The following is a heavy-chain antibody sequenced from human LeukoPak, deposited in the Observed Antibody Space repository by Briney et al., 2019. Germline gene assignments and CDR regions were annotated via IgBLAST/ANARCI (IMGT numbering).Heavy chain of an antibody. CDR2: ISSSSSYI. Sequence: PGGSLRLSCAASGFTFSSYSMNWVRQAPGKGLEWVSSISSSSSYIYYADSVKGRFTISRDNAKNSLYLQMNSLRAEDTAVYYCARDMDQLWYYYMDVWGKGTTVTVSS. CDR1: GFTFSSYS. V-gene: IGHV3-21*01. CDR3: ARDMDQLWYYYMDV. J-gene: IGHJ6*03. D-gene: IGHD2-2*01.